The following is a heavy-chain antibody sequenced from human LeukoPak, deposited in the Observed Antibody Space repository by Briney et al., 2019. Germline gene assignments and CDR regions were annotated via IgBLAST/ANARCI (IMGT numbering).Heavy chain of an antibody. CDR3: ARTREQWQVLDY. D-gene: IGHD6-19*01. CDR1: GLRFGSYG. V-gene: IGHV3-30*03. CDR2: ISPEGSSK. Sequence: GGSLRLSWVASGLRFGSYGMRWVSQAPGKVLEWVAVISPEGSSKYYADSVRGRFTISRDNSKNMVYLQMNSLRAEDTAVYYCARTREQWQVLDYWGQGTLVTVSS. J-gene: IGHJ4*02.